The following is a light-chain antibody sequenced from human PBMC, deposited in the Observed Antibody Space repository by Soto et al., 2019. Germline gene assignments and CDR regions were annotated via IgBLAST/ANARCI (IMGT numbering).Light chain of an antibody. CDR2: GAS. CDR1: QSVKSN. J-gene: IGKJ1*01. V-gene: IGKV3-15*01. Sequence: EIMMTQSPATLSVSPWERAILSCRASQSVKSNLAWYQQKPGQAPRLLIYGASTRATGIPARFSGSGSGTEFTLTISNLQSEDFAVYYCQHYNHWLWTFGQGTKVDIK. CDR3: QHYNHWLWT.